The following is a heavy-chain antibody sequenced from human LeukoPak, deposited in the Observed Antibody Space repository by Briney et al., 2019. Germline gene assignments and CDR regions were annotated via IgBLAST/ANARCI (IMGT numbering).Heavy chain of an antibody. CDR2: LYTGGDT. J-gene: IGHJ5*02. Sequence: PGGSLRLSCAVSGLTVSAHYMSWVRQAPGKGLECVSFLYTGGDTYYADSVEGRFTISRDNSKNTLYLQMNSLRAEDTAVYYCAADDWSQWFDPWGQGTLVTVSS. CDR1: GLTVSAHY. V-gene: IGHV3-53*01. CDR3: AADDWSQWFDP. D-gene: IGHD3-9*01.